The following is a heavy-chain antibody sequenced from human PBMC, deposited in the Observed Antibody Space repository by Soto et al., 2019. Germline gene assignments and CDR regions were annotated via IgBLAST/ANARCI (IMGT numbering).Heavy chain of an antibody. CDR2: INPSGGNT. J-gene: IGHJ4*02. CDR1: GFSFTDYY. D-gene: IGHD1-26*01. V-gene: IGHV1-46*01. Sequence: ASVKVSCKASGFSFTDYYIHWVRQAPGQGLEWMGIINPSGGNTKYARKFQGRVTMTRDTSTSTVYMELSSLRSEDTAVYYCARVQTYSAAWYHFDYWGQGTLVTVSS. CDR3: ARVQTYSAAWYHFDY.